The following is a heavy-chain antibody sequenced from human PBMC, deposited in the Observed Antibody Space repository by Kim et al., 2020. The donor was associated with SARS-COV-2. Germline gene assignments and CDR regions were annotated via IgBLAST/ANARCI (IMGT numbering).Heavy chain of an antibody. CDR3: ARDYNFNTNFDL. Sequence: SETLSLTCTVSGDSIIISNYYWGWIRQPPGKGLEWIGTIYYSGSTYYNPSLKSRVTMSVDTSKNQFSLKLSSVTAADTAVYFCARDYNFNTNFDLWGQGT. CDR1: GDSIIISNYY. V-gene: IGHV4-39*07. D-gene: IGHD3-3*01. J-gene: IGHJ4*02. CDR2: IYYSGST.